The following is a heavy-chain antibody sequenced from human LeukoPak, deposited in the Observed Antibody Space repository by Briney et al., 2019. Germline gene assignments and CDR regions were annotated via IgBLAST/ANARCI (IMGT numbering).Heavy chain of an antibody. D-gene: IGHD4-17*01. J-gene: IGHJ4*02. V-gene: IGHV1-2*02. CDR2: INPNSGGT. CDR3: ARNDYGDFTPGY. Sequence: ASVKVSCKASGYTFTGYYMHWVRQAAGQGLEWMGWINPNSGGTNYAQKLQGRVTTTRDTSISTAYMELSRLRSDDTAVYYCARNDYGDFTPGYWGQGTLVTVSS. CDR1: GYTFTGYY.